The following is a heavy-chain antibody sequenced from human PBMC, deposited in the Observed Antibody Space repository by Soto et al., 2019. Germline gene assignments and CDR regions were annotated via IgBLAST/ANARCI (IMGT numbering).Heavy chain of an antibody. V-gene: IGHV3-74*01. CDR2: IQSDGSST. J-gene: IGHJ4*02. Sequence: VQLVESGGGLVQPGGSLRLSCAASGFTFSNYWMHWVRQAPGKGLLWVSRIQSDGSSTDYADSVKGRFTISRDNAKNTVYLQMNSLRADDTAVYYCARGGNPDYWGRGTLVTVSS. CDR1: GFTFSNYW. D-gene: IGHD4-4*01. CDR3: ARGGNPDY.